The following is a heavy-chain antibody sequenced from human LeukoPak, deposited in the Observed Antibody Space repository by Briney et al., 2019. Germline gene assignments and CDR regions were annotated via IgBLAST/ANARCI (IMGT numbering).Heavy chain of an antibody. V-gene: IGHV1-69*02. Sequence: SVKVSCKGSGGTFPTYTIGWLRQAPGLGLEWMGRIIPVIGLPNYAQKLQDRLTITADKSTNTVYMDLSSLTSDDTAVYYCARGGRVAVASYHPFDNWGRGTLVTVSS. CDR2: IIPVIGLP. D-gene: IGHD6-19*01. J-gene: IGHJ3*02. CDR1: GGTFPTYT. CDR3: ARGGRVAVASYHPFDN.